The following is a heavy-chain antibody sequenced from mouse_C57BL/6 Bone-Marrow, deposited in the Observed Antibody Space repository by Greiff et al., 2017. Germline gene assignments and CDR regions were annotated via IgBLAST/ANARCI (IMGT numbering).Heavy chain of an antibody. Sequence: VQLQQSGAELVRPGASVTLSCKASGYTFTDYEMHWVKQTPVHGLEWIGAIDPETGGTAYTQKFKGKAILTADKSSSTAYMELRSLTSEDSAVYYCKRGYYGSWVYYYAMDYWGQGTSVTVSS. CDR1: GYTFTDYE. V-gene: IGHV1-15*01. J-gene: IGHJ4*01. CDR3: KRGYYGSWVYYYAMDY. D-gene: IGHD1-1*01. CDR2: IDPETGGT.